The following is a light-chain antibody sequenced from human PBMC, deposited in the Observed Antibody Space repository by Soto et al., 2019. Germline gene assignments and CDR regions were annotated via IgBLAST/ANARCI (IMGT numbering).Light chain of an antibody. CDR2: GAS. V-gene: IGKV3-20*01. CDR1: QSVSRSY. J-gene: IGKJ4*01. CDR3: QQYGSSLP. Sequence: EIGLPQSPGPLSLSPGERATLSCRARQSVSRSYLAWYQQKPGQAPRLVIYGASRSATGIPDMFSGSGSGTDFTLTISRPEPEDFAVYYCQQYGSSLPFGGGTKVESK.